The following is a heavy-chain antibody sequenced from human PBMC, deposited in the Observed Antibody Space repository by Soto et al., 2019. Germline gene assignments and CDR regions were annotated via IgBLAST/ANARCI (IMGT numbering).Heavy chain of an antibody. J-gene: IGHJ4*02. CDR2: IIPIFGTA. Sequence: SVKVSCKASGGTFSSYAISWVRQAPGQGLEWMGGIIPIFGTANYAQKFQGRVTITADKSTSTAYLELSSLMSEDTAVYYCARPPGYISDWYYFDLWGQGTQVTVSS. D-gene: IGHD3-9*01. V-gene: IGHV1-69*06. CDR3: ARPPGYISDWYYFDL. CDR1: GGTFSSYA.